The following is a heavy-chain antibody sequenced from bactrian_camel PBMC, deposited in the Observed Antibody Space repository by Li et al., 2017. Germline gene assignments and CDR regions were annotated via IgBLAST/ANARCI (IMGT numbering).Heavy chain of an antibody. CDR3: AADDGGSSPERVTDFGY. D-gene: IGHD6*01. CDR2: INDDGIV. J-gene: IGHJ6*01. CDR1: GYSSNYC. Sequence: HVQLVESGGDSVQAGGSLRLSRAASGYSSNYCMGWFRRPLGQNLEGIASINDDGIVSYAEKVKGRFFISRDNANTVHLQMDNLKPEDTAVYYCAADDGGSSPERVTDFGYWGQGTQVTVS. V-gene: IGHV3S63*01.